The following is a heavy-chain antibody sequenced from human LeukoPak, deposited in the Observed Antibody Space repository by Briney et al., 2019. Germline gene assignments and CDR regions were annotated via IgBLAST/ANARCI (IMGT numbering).Heavy chain of an antibody. CDR3: ARSDY. Sequence: GGSLRLSCATSGFTFSSSWMNWVRQAPGKGLEWVANIKHDGSDKYYVDSVKGRFTISRDNAKNSLYLQMNSLRAEDTAVCYCARSDYWGQGTLVTVSS. CDR1: GFTFSSSW. V-gene: IGHV3-7*01. J-gene: IGHJ4*02. CDR2: IKHDGSDK.